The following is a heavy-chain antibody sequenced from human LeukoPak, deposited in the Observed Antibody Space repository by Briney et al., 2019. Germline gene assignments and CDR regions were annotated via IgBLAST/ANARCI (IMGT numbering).Heavy chain of an antibody. D-gene: IGHD3-9*01. J-gene: IGHJ2*01. V-gene: IGHV4-59*08. CDR2: IHHCGSA. CDR1: SGSITTYY. Sequence: PSETLSLTCSVSSGSITTYYWNWIRQAPGKEPEWIGYIHHCGSANYNPSLKSRVTLSIDTSKDQFFLRLTSVTAADTAVYYCARGVPSFLTGYYSNYWYFDLWGRGTLVTVSS. CDR3: ARGVPSFLTGYYSNYWYFDL.